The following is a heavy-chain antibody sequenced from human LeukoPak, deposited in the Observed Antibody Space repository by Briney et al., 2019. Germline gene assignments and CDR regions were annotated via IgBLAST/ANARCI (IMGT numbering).Heavy chain of an antibody. D-gene: IGHD3-10*01. V-gene: IGHV3-53*01. CDR2: LYSGSDI. Sequence: GGSLRLSCAASGFTVSTNYMNWVRQAPGKGLEWVSILYSGSDIYYADSVKGRFTISRDSSKNILSLQMNNQRADDTAVYYCARVGDHFHWYLDLWGRGTLVTVSS. CDR1: GFTVSTNY. CDR3: ARVGDHFHWYLDL. J-gene: IGHJ2*01.